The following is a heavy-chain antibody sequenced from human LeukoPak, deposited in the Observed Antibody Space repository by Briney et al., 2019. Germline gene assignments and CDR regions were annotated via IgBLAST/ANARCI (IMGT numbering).Heavy chain of an antibody. D-gene: IGHD3-10*01. V-gene: IGHV3-23*01. Sequence: GGSLRLSCAASGFTFSSYDMHWVRQAPGKGLEWVSAISGSGGSTYYADSVKGRFTISRDNSKNTLYLQMNSLRAEDTAVYYCAKDEVLLWFGESNRDAFDIWGQGTMVTVSS. CDR3: AKDEVLLWFGESNRDAFDI. CDR1: GFTFSSYD. CDR2: ISGSGGST. J-gene: IGHJ3*02.